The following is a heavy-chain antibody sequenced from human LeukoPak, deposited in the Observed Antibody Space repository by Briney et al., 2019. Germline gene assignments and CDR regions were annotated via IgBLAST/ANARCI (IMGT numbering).Heavy chain of an antibody. CDR1: GYTFSNYH. CDR3: ARDSTNYSRDY. Sequence: ASVKVSCKASGYTFSNYHMHWVREAPGQGLEWVGTINPSGDGTKYAQNFQGRVTVTRDTSTSTLYMELRSLISEDTAVYYCARDSTNYSRDYWGRGTLVTVSS. D-gene: IGHD4-11*01. CDR2: INPSGDGT. V-gene: IGHV1-46*01. J-gene: IGHJ4*02.